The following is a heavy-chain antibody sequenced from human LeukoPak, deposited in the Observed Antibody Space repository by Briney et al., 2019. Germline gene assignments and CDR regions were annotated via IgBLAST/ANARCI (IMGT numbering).Heavy chain of an antibody. V-gene: IGHV4-61*02. J-gene: IGHJ5*02. CDR3: ARDLSGWYSDWFDP. D-gene: IGHD6-19*01. CDR2: IYTSGST. CDR1: GGSISSGSYY. Sequence: SQTLSLTCTVSGGSISSGSYYWSWIRQPAGKGLEWIGRIYTSGSTNYNPSLKSRVTISVDTSKNQFSLKLSSVTAADTAVYYCARDLSGWYSDWFDPWGQGTLVTVSS.